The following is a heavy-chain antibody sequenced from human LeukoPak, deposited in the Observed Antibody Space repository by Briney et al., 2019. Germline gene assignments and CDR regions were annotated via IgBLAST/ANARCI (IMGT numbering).Heavy chain of an antibody. V-gene: IGHV1-18*04. D-gene: IGHD2-2*01. CDR3: ARDWALLGYCSSTSCSYNWFDP. CDR2: ISAYNGNT. J-gene: IGHJ5*02. Sequence: ASVKVSCKASGYTFTGYYMHWVRQAPGQGLEWMGWISAYNGNTNYAQKLQGRVTMTTDTSTSTAYMELRSLRSDDTAVYYCARDWALLGYCSSTSCSYNWFDPWGQGTLVTVSS. CDR1: GYTFTGYY.